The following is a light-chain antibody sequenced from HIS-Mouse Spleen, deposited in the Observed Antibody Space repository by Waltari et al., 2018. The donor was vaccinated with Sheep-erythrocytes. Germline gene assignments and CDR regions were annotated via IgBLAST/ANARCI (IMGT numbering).Light chain of an antibody. CDR3: SSYTSSSTWV. Sequence: QSALTQPASVSGYPGQSITISCTGTSSDVGGYNYVSWYQQHPGKAPKLMIYDVSNRPSGVSNRLSGSKSGNTSSLTISGLQAEDEADYYCSSYTSSSTWVFGGGTKLTVL. CDR1: SSDVGGYNY. V-gene: IGLV2-14*03. CDR2: DVS. J-gene: IGLJ3*02.